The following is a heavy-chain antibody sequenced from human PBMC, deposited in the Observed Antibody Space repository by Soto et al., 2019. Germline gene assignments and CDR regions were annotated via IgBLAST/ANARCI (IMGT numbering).Heavy chain of an antibody. J-gene: IGHJ6*02. D-gene: IGHD3-9*01. V-gene: IGHV1-69*01. CDR1: GGTFSSYA. Sequence: QVQLVQSGAEVKKPGSSVKVSCKASGGTFSSYAISWVRQAPGQGLEWMGGIIPIFGTANYAQKFQGRDTITADESSSTAYMELSSLRSEDTAVYYCARGRLVLRYFDWLSKGYYDGMDVWGQGTTVTVSS. CDR2: IIPIFGTA. CDR3: ARGRLVLRYFDWLSKGYYDGMDV.